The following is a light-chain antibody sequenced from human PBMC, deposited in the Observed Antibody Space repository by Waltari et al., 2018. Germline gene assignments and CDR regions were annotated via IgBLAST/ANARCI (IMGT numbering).Light chain of an antibody. CDR2: RAS. CDR1: QSVSSFD. V-gene: IGKV3-20*01. CDR3: QQYSDSPPSLT. J-gene: IGKJ4*01. Sequence: EIVLTQTPSPLSISQGERATLSCKASQSVSSFDLAWYQQKHGQAPRLLIYRASTRATGIPDRFIGGGSGTYFTLTISRLEPEDFAMYYCQQYSDSPPSLTFGGGTRVEI.